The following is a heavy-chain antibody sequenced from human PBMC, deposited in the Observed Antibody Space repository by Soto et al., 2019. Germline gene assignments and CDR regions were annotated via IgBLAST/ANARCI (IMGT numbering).Heavy chain of an antibody. J-gene: IGHJ4*02. CDR2: ISAGNGNT. Sequence: ASVKVSCKASGYTFTSYAMHWVRQAPGQRLEWMGWISAGNGNTKYSQKFQGRVTITRDTSASTAYMELSSLRSEDTAVYYCARYIAAAGTVGYFDYWGQGTLVTVSS. CDR3: ARYIAAAGTVGYFDY. D-gene: IGHD6-13*01. CDR1: GYTFTSYA. V-gene: IGHV1-3*01.